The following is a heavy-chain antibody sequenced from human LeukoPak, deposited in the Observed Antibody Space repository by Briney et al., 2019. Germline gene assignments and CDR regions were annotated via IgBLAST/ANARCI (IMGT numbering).Heavy chain of an antibody. V-gene: IGHV3-7*01. Sequence: SGGSLRLSCAASRFTFSSYWMSWVRQAPGKGLEWVANIKQDGSEKYYVDSVKGRFTISRDNAKNSLYLQMNSLRAEDTAVYYCARDSVVAATPHYYYGMDVWGQGTTVTVSS. J-gene: IGHJ6*02. CDR2: IKQDGSEK. CDR1: RFTFSSYW. CDR3: ARDSVVAATPHYYYGMDV. D-gene: IGHD2-15*01.